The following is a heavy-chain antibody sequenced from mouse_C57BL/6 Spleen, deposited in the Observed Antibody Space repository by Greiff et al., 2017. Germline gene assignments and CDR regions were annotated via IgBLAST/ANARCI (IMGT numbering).Heavy chain of an antibody. CDR3: TRDEYDRDYCAMDY. Sequence: DVQLQESGTVLARPGASVKMSCKTYGYTFTSYWMNWVKQRPGQGLEWIGAIYPGNSDTSYNQKFKGKAKLTAVTSASTAYMELSSLTYEDSAVYYCTRDEYDRDYCAMDYWGQGTSVTVSS. D-gene: IGHD2-14*01. V-gene: IGHV1-5*01. CDR1: GYTFTSYW. CDR2: IYPGNSDT. J-gene: IGHJ4*01.